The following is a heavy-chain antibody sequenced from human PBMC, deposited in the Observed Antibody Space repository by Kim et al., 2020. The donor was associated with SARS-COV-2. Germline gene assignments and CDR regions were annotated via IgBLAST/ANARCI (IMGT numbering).Heavy chain of an antibody. CDR1: GGSFSGYY. CDR3: ARGQRGVITIYYYHSMDV. CDR2: IHHSGNT. D-gene: IGHD3-3*01. J-gene: IGHJ6*02. V-gene: IGHV4-34*01. Sequence: SETLSLTCAVYGGSFSGYYWSWIRQPPGKGLEWIGEIHHSGNTNYNPSLKSRVTISVDTSKNQFSLRLSSLTAADTAVYYCARGQRGVITIYYYHSMDVWGQGTTVTVSS.